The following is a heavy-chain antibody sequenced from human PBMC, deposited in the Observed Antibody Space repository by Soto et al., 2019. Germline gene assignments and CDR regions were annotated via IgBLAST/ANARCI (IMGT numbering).Heavy chain of an antibody. J-gene: IGHJ5*02. CDR1: GGTFSTYS. Sequence: QMQLVQSGAEVRMPGSSVKVSCKASGGTFSTYSINWVRQAPGQGLEWMGGIIPLFGTTNYAQKFKGRVNITADESTSTAYMALSSLRAEDAAVYYCARGATHGSSWYFWFDPWGQGTLVTVSS. V-gene: IGHV1-69*01. CDR3: ARGATHGSSWYFWFDP. CDR2: IIPLFGTT. D-gene: IGHD6-13*01.